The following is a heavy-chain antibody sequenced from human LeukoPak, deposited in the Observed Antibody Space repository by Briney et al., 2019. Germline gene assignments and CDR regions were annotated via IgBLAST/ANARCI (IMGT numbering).Heavy chain of an antibody. J-gene: IGHJ3*02. CDR1: GYTFTSYY. CDR3: AKSRWETYAVRAFDI. D-gene: IGHD1-26*01. Sequence: ASVKVSCKASGYTFTSYYMHWVRQAPGQGLEWMGIINPSGGSTSYAQKFQGRVTMTRDTSTSTVYMELSSLRSEDTAVYYCAKSRWETYAVRAFDIWGQGTMVTVSS. V-gene: IGHV1-46*01. CDR2: INPSGGST.